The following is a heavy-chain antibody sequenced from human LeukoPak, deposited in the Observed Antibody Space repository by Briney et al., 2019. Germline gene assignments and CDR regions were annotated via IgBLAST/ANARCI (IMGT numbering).Heavy chain of an antibody. V-gene: IGHV3-11*01. CDR3: ARNYYDSSGYYNIKFDY. Sequence: GGSLRLSCAASGFTFSDYYMSWIRQAPGKGLEWVSYISSSGSTIYYADSVKGRFTISRDNAKNSLYLQMNSLRAEDTAVYYCARNYYDSSGYYNIKFDYWGQGTLVTVSS. CDR2: ISSSGSTI. CDR1: GFTFSDYY. J-gene: IGHJ4*02. D-gene: IGHD3-22*01.